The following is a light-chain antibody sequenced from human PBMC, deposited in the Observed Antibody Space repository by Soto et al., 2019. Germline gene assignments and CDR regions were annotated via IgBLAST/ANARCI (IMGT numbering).Light chain of an antibody. J-gene: IGLJ1*01. CDR2: EVS. V-gene: IGLV2-14*01. Sequence: QSVLTQPASVSGSPGQSITISCIVTSSDVGGYNYVSWYQQHPGKAPKLMIYEVSNRPSGVSNRFSGSKSGNTASLTISGLQAEDEADYYCSSYTSSTSYVFGTGTKVTVL. CDR1: SSDVGGYNY. CDR3: SSYTSSTSYV.